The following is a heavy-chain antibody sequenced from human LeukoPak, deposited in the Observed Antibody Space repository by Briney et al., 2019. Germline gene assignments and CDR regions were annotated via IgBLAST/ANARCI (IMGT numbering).Heavy chain of an antibody. J-gene: IGHJ4*02. Sequence: GASVKVSCKASGYTFTSYGISWVRQAPGQGLEWMGWISPNSGGTNYAQKFQGRVTMTRDTSISTAYMELSRLRSDDTAVYYCAREPRAYCSGGSCYSVLPVDYWGQGTLVTVSS. V-gene: IGHV1-2*02. D-gene: IGHD2-15*01. CDR3: AREPRAYCSGGSCYSVLPVDY. CDR1: GYTFTSYG. CDR2: ISPNSGGT.